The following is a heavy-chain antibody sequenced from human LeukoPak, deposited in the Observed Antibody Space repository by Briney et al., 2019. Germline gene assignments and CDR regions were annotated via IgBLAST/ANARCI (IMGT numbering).Heavy chain of an antibody. CDR2: ISYDGSNK. J-gene: IGHJ3*02. D-gene: IGHD3-9*01. CDR1: GFTFSSYA. Sequence: GGSLRLSCAASGFTFSSYAMHWVRQAPGKGLEWVAVISYDGSNKYYADSVKGRFTISRDNSKSTLYLQMNSLRAEDTAVYYCARDKLRYFDWLLAFDIWGQGTMVTVSS. CDR3: ARDKLRYFDWLLAFDI. V-gene: IGHV3-30-3*01.